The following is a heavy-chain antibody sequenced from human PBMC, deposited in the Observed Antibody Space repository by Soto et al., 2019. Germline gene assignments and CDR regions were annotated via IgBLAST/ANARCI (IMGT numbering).Heavy chain of an antibody. D-gene: IGHD5-12*01. CDR3: ARGRIVASIHDAFEI. J-gene: IGHJ3*02. CDR2: ISAYNGNR. CDR1: GYPFTSYG. Sequence: QGQLLQSGDEVKTPGASVRVSCRASGYPFTSYGISWVRQAPGQGLEWVAWISAYNGNRNIAQKFQGRVTMTVETSTGTAHMALGDLTSADTAVYYCARGRIVASIHDAFEIWGQGTNVTVSS. V-gene: IGHV1-18*01.